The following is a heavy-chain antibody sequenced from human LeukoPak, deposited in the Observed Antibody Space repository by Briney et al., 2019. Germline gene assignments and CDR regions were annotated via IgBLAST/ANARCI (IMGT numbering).Heavy chain of an antibody. V-gene: IGHV4-59*08. CDR1: GGYISNYY. D-gene: IGHD5-12*01. Sequence: PSEALSLTCTVSGGYISNYYWSWIRQPPGKELEWIGYIFYSGTGNTRYNPSLRSRAAISVDMSKNNFSLTLTSVTAADTAIYYCARHRGGYVPFDFWGQGALVTVSS. CDR2: IFYSGTGNT. J-gene: IGHJ4*02. CDR3: ARHRGGYVPFDF.